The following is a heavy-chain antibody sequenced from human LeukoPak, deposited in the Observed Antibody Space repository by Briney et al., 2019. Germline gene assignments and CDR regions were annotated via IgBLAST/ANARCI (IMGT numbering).Heavy chain of an antibody. CDR3: ARDLSAAFDF. CDR2: LVYDARS. Sequence: GGSLRLSCAASGFPFSSYGMHWVRQAPGKGLEWVARLVYDARSDYANSVKGRFSISRDDSKNTLFLDMSNLRVGDTALYYCARDLSAAFDFWGLGVLVTVSS. CDR1: GFPFSSYG. J-gene: IGHJ4*02. D-gene: IGHD6-25*01. V-gene: IGHV3-33*01.